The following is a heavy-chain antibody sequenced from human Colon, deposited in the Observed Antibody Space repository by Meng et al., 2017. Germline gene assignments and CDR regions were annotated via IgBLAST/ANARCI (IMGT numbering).Heavy chain of an antibody. D-gene: IGHD2/OR15-2a*01. CDR1: GFTFTTAW. CDR3: GTDIYD. J-gene: IGHJ4*02. Sequence: GQVEESGGGLVKPGGSLRLSCAASGFTFTTAWMTWVRRTPGRGLEWVGRIKSNNDGGTTDYAAPVKGRFTISRDDSKSTLYLQMNSLKIEDTAMYYCGTDIYDWGQGTLVTVSS. V-gene: IGHV3-15*01. CDR2: IKSNNDGGTT.